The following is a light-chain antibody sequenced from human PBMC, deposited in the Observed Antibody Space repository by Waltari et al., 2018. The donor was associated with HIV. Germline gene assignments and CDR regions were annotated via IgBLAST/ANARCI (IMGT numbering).Light chain of an antibody. J-gene: IGKJ5*01. CDR1: QSLLHSNGYNY. Sequence: DIVLTQSPLSLPVTPGESASISCTSSQSLLHSNGYNYLDWYLQKSGQSPQLVIYLGSNRAPGIPDRFSGSGSGTNFTLKISRVEAGDVGLYYCMQPLQTPLTLGQGTRLDIK. CDR3: MQPLQTPLT. V-gene: IGKV2-28*01. CDR2: LGS.